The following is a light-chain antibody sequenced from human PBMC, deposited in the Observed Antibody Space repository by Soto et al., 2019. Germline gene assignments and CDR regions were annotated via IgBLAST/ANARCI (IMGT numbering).Light chain of an antibody. CDR1: SSNIGAGFN. CDR3: QSYDSSLRGV. V-gene: IGLV1-40*01. Sequence: QAVVTQPPSVSGAPGQRVTISCTGSSSNIGAGFNVHWYQQLPGAAPKLLIYDNGNRPSGVPDRFSASKSATSASLAITGLQAEDEADYYCQSYDSSLRGVFGTGTKVTVL. J-gene: IGLJ1*01. CDR2: DNG.